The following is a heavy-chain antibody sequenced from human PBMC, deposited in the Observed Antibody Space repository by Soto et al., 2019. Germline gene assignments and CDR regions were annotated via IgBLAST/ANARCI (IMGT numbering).Heavy chain of an antibody. V-gene: IGHV3-15*01. CDR3: TTTISAAIVNDYYYYMDV. CDR2: IKSKTDGGTT. D-gene: IGHD2-2*01. J-gene: IGHJ6*03. Sequence: GGSLRLSCAASGFTFSNAWMSWVRQAPGKGLEWVGRIKSKTDGGTTDYAAPVKGRFTISRDDSKNTLYLQMNSLKTEDTAVYYCTTTISAAIVNDYYYYMDVWGKGTTVTVSS. CDR1: GFTFSNAW.